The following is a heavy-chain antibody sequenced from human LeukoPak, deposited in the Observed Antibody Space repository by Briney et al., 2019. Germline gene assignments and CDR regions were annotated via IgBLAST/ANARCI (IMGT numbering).Heavy chain of an antibody. J-gene: IGHJ4*02. Sequence: SETLSLTCTVSGGSISSGDYYWSWIRQPPGKGLEWIGYIYYSGSTYYNPSLKSRVTISVDTSKNQFSLKLSSVTAADTAVYYCARVATTTNPPQRPFDYWGQGTQVTVSS. CDR3: ARVATTTNPPQRPFDY. D-gene: IGHD6-25*01. CDR2: IYYSGST. CDR1: GGSISSGDYY. V-gene: IGHV4-30-4*01.